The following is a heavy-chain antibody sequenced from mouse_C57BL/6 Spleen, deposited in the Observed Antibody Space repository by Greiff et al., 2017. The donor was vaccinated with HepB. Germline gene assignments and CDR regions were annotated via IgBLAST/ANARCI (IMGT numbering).Heavy chain of an antibody. Sequence: EVKLMESGEGLVKPGGSLKLSCAASGFTFSSYAMSWVRQTPEKRLEWVAYISSGGDYIYYADTVKGRFTISRDNARNTLYLQMSSLKSEDTAVYYCTRDRGLRGFAYWGQGTLVTVSA. CDR3: TRDRGLRGFAY. J-gene: IGHJ3*01. CDR2: ISSGGDYI. V-gene: IGHV5-9-1*02. D-gene: IGHD1-1*01. CDR1: GFTFSSYA.